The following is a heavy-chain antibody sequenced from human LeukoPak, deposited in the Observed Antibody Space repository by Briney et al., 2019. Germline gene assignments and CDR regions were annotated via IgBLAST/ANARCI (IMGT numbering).Heavy chain of an antibody. CDR3: ASRKLGNDY. CDR1: GGSVSDYY. Sequence: SETLSLTCTISGGSVSDYYWSWIRQSPGKGLEWIGYIYHTGSTSYSPSLKSRVTISADTSQNQFSLKLSSVTAADTAVFYCASRKLGNDYWGQGTLVTVSS. V-gene: IGHV4-59*02. D-gene: IGHD7-27*01. J-gene: IGHJ4*02. CDR2: IYHTGST.